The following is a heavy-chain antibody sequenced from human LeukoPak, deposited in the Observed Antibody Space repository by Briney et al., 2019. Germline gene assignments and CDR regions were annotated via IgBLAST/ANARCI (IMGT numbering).Heavy chain of an antibody. D-gene: IGHD3-22*01. CDR2: ISGSGGRT. CDR3: ARRAGDYSHPYDY. CDR1: GFTFSSYA. V-gene: IGHV3-23*01. Sequence: PGGSLRLSCAASGFTFSSYAMTWVRQAPGKGLEWVSAISGSGGRTHYADSVKGRFTISRDNSKNTLYLQMNSLRAEDTAVYYCARRAGDYSHPYDYWGQGILVTVSS. J-gene: IGHJ4*02.